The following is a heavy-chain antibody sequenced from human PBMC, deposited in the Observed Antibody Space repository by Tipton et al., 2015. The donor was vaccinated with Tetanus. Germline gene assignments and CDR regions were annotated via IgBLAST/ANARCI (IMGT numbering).Heavy chain of an antibody. CDR3: ARGGTMDY. Sequence: SLRLSCAASGFTLSRYTLNWVRQAPGKGLEWVSSISSSSRYIYYADSVKGRFTISRDNAKNSLYLQMISLRAEDTAVYSCARGGTMDYWGQGTLVTVSA. CDR1: GFTLSRYT. D-gene: IGHD1-1*01. CDR2: ISSSSRYI. V-gene: IGHV3-21*01. J-gene: IGHJ4*02.